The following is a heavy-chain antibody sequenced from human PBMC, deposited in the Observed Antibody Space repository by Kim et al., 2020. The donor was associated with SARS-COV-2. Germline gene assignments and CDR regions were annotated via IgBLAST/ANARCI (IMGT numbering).Heavy chain of an antibody. V-gene: IGHV3-7*03. CDR3: ASKNWGGDWFFDL. CDR1: GFSFSSYW. Sequence: GGSLRLSCVASGFSFSSYWMSWVRQAPGKGLEWVANINENGRKQYYIDSVKGRFTISRDNAKNSLYLQMNSLRAEDTAVYFCASKNWGGDWFFDLWGRGTLVTVSP. J-gene: IGHJ2*01. D-gene: IGHD7-27*01. CDR2: INENGRKQ.